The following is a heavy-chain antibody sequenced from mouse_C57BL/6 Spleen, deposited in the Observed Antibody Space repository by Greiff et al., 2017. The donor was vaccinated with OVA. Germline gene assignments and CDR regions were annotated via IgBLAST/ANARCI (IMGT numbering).Heavy chain of an antibody. CDR3: ARVGTTVVATDFDY. D-gene: IGHD1-1*01. Sequence: QVQLKESGAELVRPGASVTLSCKASGYTFTDYYINWVKQRPGQGLEWIARIYPGGGNTYYNEKFKGKATLTAEKSSSTAYMQLSSLTSEDSAVYFCARVGTTVVATDFDYWGQATTLTVSS. CDR1: GYTFTDYY. V-gene: IGHV1-76*01. CDR2: IYPGGGNT. J-gene: IGHJ2*01.